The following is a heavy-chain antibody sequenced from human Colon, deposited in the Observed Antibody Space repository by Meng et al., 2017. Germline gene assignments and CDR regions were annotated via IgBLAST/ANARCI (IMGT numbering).Heavy chain of an antibody. V-gene: IGHV4-34*01. D-gene: IGHD3-3*01. Sequence: SETLSLTCAVYGGSFSGYYWSWIRQPPGKGLEWIGEINHSGSTNYNPSLKSRVTISVDTSKNQFSLTLSSVTAADTAVYYCARVPYDFWSGYYRAFDIWGQGTMVTVSS. J-gene: IGHJ3*02. CDR2: INHSGST. CDR3: ARVPYDFWSGYYRAFDI. CDR1: GGSFSGYY.